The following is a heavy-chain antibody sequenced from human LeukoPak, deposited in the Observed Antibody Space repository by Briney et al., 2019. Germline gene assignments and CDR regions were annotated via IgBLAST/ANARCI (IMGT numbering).Heavy chain of an antibody. CDR3: ARDGLVGANAGDY. CDR1: GFTFSSFE. Sequence: GGSLRLSCAASGFTFSSFEMIWVRQAPGKGLEWVSHISSSGRTIYYADSVKGRFTISRDNAKNSLYLQMNSLRAEDTAVYYCARDGLVGANAGDYWGQGTLVTVSS. CDR2: ISSSGRTI. V-gene: IGHV3-48*03. D-gene: IGHD1-26*01. J-gene: IGHJ4*02.